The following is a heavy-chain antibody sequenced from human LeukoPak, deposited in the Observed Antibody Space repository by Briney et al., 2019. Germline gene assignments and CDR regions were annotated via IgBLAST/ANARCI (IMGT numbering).Heavy chain of an antibody. V-gene: IGHV3-23*01. J-gene: IGHJ4*02. D-gene: IGHD3-22*01. CDR2: INANSGTT. CDR1: GFAFSVYA. CDR3: ARDSYYYDSSGYSVEGY. Sequence: GGSLRLSCTASGFAFSVYAMSWLRQPPGKGLEWVSTINANSGTTSYAASVRGRFTISRDNSKNTLYLQMNSLRAEDTAVYYCARDSYYYDSSGYSVEGYWGQGTLVTVSS.